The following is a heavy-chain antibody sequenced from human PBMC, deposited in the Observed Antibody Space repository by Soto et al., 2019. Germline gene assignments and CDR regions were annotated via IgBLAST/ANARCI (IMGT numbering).Heavy chain of an antibody. D-gene: IGHD1-1*01. J-gene: IGHJ3*01. CDR1: GLTISGKKY. CDR3: ATWHEREHAYDV. Sequence: DVQLVESGGGLIQPGESLRLSCAAFGLTISGKKYVAWVRQAPGKGLEWVSALYDVGSFYADSVKGRFTTSSDSSKTTVYLQMNDLRPDDTAVYYCATWHEREHAYDVWGQGTTVTVSS. V-gene: IGHV3-53*01. CDR2: LYDVGS.